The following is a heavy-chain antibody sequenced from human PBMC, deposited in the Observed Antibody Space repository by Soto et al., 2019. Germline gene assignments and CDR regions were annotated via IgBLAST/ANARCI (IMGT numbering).Heavy chain of an antibody. CDR3: ARQEWYNWNEIVPIFDS. D-gene: IGHD1-20*01. CDR2: IYPGDSDT. J-gene: IGHJ4*02. Sequence: EVQLVQSGAEVKKPGESLKISCKGSGYSFNKYWIAWVRQMPGKGLEWMGSIYPGDSDTRYSPSFQGQVTISADKSISTAYLQWSSLRASDTAMYYCARQEWYNWNEIVPIFDSWGQGTLVTVSS. CDR1: GYSFNKYW. V-gene: IGHV5-51*01.